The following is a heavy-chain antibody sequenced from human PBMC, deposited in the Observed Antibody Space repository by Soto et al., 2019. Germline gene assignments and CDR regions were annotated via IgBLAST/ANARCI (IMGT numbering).Heavy chain of an antibody. Sequence: SSVKVSFKASGDTRTDFSMHWVRQSPGQRPEWMGWLSVGNGDTKYSQKFQGRVTITRDTTARTAYMELSNMRSEETAVYYCATSEVYCGGGSCYNYFYYYGMDVWGQGTTVTVSS. V-gene: IGHV1-3*01. CDR3: ATSEVYCGGGSCYNYFYYYGMDV. D-gene: IGHD2-21*01. J-gene: IGHJ6*02. CDR2: LSVGNGDT. CDR1: GDTRTDFS.